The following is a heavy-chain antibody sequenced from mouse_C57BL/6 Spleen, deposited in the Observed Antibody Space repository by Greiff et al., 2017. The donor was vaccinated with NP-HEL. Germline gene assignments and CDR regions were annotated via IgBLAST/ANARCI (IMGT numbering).Heavy chain of an antibody. J-gene: IGHJ4*01. Sequence: VQLQQPGAGSVMPGASVKLSCKASGYTFTSYWMHWVKQRPGQGLEWIGEIESSDSYTNYNQKFKGKSTLTVDKSSSTAYMQLSSLTSEDSAVYYCAGGNYGFNYAMDYWGQGTSVTVSS. V-gene: IGHV1-69*01. CDR3: AGGNYGFNYAMDY. CDR1: GYTFTSYW. D-gene: IGHD2-1*01. CDR2: IESSDSYT.